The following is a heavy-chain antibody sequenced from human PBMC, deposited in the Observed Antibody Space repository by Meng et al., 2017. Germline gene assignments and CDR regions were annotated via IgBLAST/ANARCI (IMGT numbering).Heavy chain of an antibody. Sequence: GACVKHPAAYMKISLKVFGNAFLIYPMHWGRQAPGQSLEWMGWLNAGNGDTKYSQKFQGRVTITRDSSASTAYMELSSLRSEDTAVYYCARDSCTGGICYRGSFDYWAQGTLVTVSS. CDR1: GNAFLIYP. CDR3: ARDSCTGGICYRGSFDY. J-gene: IGHJ4*02. V-gene: IGHV1-3*01. CDR2: LNAGNGDT. D-gene: IGHD2-15*01.